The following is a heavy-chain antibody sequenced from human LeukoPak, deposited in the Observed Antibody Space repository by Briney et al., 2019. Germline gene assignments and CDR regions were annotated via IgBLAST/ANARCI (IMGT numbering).Heavy chain of an antibody. J-gene: IGHJ6*03. CDR1: SYTFTSYG. D-gene: IGHD3-3*01. CDR3: ARGGLYYDFWSGPWETPYYMDV. CDR2: ISAYNGST. Sequence: WASVKVSCKASSYTFTSYGISWVRQAPGQGLEWMGWISAYNGSTNYAQKLQGRVTMTTDTSTSTAYMELRSLRSDDTAVYYCARGGLYYDFWSGPWETPYYMDVWGKGTTVTVSS. V-gene: IGHV1-18*01.